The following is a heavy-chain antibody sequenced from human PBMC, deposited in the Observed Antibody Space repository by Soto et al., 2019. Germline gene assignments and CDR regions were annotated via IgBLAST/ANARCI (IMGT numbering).Heavy chain of an antibody. V-gene: IGHV5-10-1*01. CDR2: IDPSDSYT. CDR3: ARYMGYYDSSGYSYYYYGMDV. Sequence: GESLKISCKGSGYSFTSYWISWVRQMPGKGLEWMGRIDPSDSYTNYSPSFQGHVTISADKSISTAYLQWSSLKASDTAMYYCARYMGYYDSSGYSYYYYGMDVWGQGTTVTVSS. D-gene: IGHD3-22*01. J-gene: IGHJ6*02. CDR1: GYSFTSYW.